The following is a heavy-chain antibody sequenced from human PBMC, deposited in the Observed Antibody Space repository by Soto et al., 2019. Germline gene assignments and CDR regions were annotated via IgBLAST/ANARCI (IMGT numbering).Heavy chain of an antibody. V-gene: IGHV1-69*13. CDR2: IIPIFGTA. D-gene: IGHD1-26*01. CDR3: ARDDIVGATTGYYYYYYGMDV. J-gene: IGHJ6*02. CDR1: GGTFSSYA. Sequence: GASVKVSCKASGGTFSSYAISWVRQAPGQGLEWMGGIIPIFGTANYAQKFQGRVTITADESTSTAYMGLSSLRSEDTAVYYCARDDIVGATTGYYYYYYGMDVWGQGTTVTVSS.